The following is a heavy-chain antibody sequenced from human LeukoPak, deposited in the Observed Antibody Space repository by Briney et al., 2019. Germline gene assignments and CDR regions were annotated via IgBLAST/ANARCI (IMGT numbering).Heavy chain of an antibody. J-gene: IGHJ4*02. CDR1: GFSVGTNY. CDR2: IYSDGSP. Sequence: PGGSLRLSCATSGFSVGTNYVTWVRQPPGKGLEWVSVIYSDGSPYYADSVKGRFTISRDNSKNTVYLQMSSRRVEDTAVYYCMDPLAGWGQGTLVTVSS. D-gene: IGHD2-2*03. V-gene: IGHV3-53*05. CDR3: MDPLAG.